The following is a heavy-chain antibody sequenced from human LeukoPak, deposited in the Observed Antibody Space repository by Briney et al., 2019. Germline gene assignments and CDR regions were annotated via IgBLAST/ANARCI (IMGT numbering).Heavy chain of an antibody. Sequence: GSLRLSCVVSGFTVSTNYMSWVRQAPGKGLEWVSLIYSGGSTYYADSVKGRFTISRDNSKNTLYLQMNSLRAEDTAVYYCARRAGGYSHPYDYWGQGTLVTVSS. J-gene: IGHJ4*02. V-gene: IGHV3-53*01. CDR3: ARRAGGYSHPYDY. D-gene: IGHD4-23*01. CDR2: IYSGGST. CDR1: GFTVSTNY.